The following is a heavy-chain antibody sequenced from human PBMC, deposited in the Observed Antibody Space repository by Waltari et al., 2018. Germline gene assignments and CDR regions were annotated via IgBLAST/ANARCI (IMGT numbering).Heavy chain of an antibody. D-gene: IGHD3-3*01. Sequence: QPGGSLRLSCAASGFTFSAYRMHWVRQAPGKGLVWVSLINADGRATLYADSVKGRFTMSRDNAKDTLYLQMNSLRGEDTAVYYCAIQISGVVFWGQGTLVTVSS. J-gene: IGHJ4*02. CDR2: INADGRAT. CDR3: AIQISGVVF. V-gene: IGHV3-74*01. CDR1: GFTFSAYR.